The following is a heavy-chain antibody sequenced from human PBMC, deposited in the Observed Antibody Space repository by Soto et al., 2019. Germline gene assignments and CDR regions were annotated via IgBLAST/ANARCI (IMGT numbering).Heavy chain of an antibody. Sequence: QVQLVQSGAEVKKPGSSVKVSCKASGGTFSSDAISWVRQAPGQGLEWMGGIIPIFGTADYAQKFQGRVTITADESTSTAYMELSSRRSEDTAVYYCACTVSNYYYYGMDVWGQGTTVTVSS. J-gene: IGHJ6*02. CDR2: IIPIFGTA. D-gene: IGHD2-8*01. CDR1: GGTFSSDA. CDR3: ACTVSNYYYYGMDV. V-gene: IGHV1-69*12.